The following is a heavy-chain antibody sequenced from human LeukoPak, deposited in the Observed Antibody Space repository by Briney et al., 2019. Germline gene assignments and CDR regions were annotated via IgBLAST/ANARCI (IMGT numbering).Heavy chain of an antibody. J-gene: IGHJ4*02. CDR1: GYSFTRYW. D-gene: IGHD1-26*01. CDR2: IDPSDSST. Sequence: GESRRISCKASGYSFTRYWISWVRQMPGKGLEWMGRIDPSDSSTNYNTSFQGHVTISTDKSISTAYLQYRSLKAQDTATYYCYWEGTWGQGTLATVS. CDR3: YWEGT. V-gene: IGHV5-10-1*01.